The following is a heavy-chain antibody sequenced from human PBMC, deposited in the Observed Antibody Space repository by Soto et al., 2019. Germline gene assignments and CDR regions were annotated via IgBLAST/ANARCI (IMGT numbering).Heavy chain of an antibody. Sequence: SETLSLTCAVSGGSISSGGYSWSWIRQPPGKGLEWIGYIYHSGSTYYNPSLKSRVTISVDRSKNQFSLKLSSVTAADTAVYYCARERVLWFGELGWFDPWGQGTLVTVSS. CDR1: GGSISSGGYS. CDR2: IYHSGST. J-gene: IGHJ5*02. D-gene: IGHD3-10*01. CDR3: ARERVLWFGELGWFDP. V-gene: IGHV4-30-2*01.